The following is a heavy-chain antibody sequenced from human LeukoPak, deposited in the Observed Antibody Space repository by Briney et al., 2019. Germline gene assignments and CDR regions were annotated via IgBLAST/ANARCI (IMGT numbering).Heavy chain of an antibody. CDR1: GGSISSYY. J-gene: IGHJ5*02. CDR3: ARHYGSGMDYLDP. V-gene: IGHV4-59*08. CDR2: IYYSGST. Sequence: PSETLSLTCTVSGGSISSYYWSWIRQPPGKGLEWIGYIYYSGSTNYNPSLKSRVTISVDTSKNQFSLKLSSVTAADTAVYYCARHYGSGMDYLDPWGQGTLVTVSS. D-gene: IGHD3-10*01.